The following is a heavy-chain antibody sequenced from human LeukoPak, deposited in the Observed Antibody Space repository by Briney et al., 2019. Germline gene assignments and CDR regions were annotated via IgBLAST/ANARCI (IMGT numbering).Heavy chain of an antibody. CDR1: GFTFSSYA. D-gene: IGHD6-13*01. V-gene: IGHV3-30*14. CDR2: ISYDGGNK. J-gene: IGHJ6*02. CDR3: ARGRGIAAAAGRYGMDV. Sequence: PGRSLRLSCAASGFTFSSYAMHWVRQAPGKGLEWVAVISYDGGNKYYADSVKGRFTISRDNSKNTLYLQMGSLRAEDMAVYYCARGRGIAAAAGRYGMDVWGQGTTVTVSS.